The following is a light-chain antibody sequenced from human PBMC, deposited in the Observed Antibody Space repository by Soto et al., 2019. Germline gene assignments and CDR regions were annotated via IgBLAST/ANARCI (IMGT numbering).Light chain of an antibody. CDR1: ISDVGSHNL. CDR2: EAS. J-gene: IGLJ1*01. CDR3: CSNAAGSTYV. V-gene: IGLV2-23*01. Sequence: QSALTQPSSVSGSPGQSITISCTGTISDVGSHNLVSWYQQYPGKAPKLIIFEASKRPSGVSNRFSGSKSGSTASLTISGLQDEDEADYYCCSNAAGSTYVFGTGTKVTVL.